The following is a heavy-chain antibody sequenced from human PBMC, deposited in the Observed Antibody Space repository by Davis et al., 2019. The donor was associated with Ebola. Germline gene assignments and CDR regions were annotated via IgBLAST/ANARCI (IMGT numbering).Heavy chain of an antibody. Sequence: SETLSLTCAVYGGSFNGYYWSGIRQPPGKGLEWIGEINHSGSTNYNPSLKSRVTISVDTSKNQFSLKLSSVTAADTAVYYCARQSIAARYYGMDVWGQGTTVTVSS. J-gene: IGHJ6*02. D-gene: IGHD6-6*01. CDR2: INHSGST. CDR1: GGSFNGYY. CDR3: ARQSIAARYYGMDV. V-gene: IGHV4-34*01.